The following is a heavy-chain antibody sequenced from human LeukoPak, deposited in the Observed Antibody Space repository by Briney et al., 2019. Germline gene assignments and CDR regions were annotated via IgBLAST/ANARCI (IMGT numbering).Heavy chain of an antibody. CDR1: GFTFSSYA. D-gene: IGHD5-24*01. V-gene: IGHV3-23*01. CDR3: AKDLDGYHASYFGS. CDR2: ISGSGGST. Sequence: GGSLRLSCAASGFTFSSYAMTWVRQVPGEGLEWVSSISGSGGSTYYADSVKGRFTISRDNSKNMVYLQMNSLRAEDTAVYYCAKDLDGYHASYFGSWGQGTLVTVSS. J-gene: IGHJ4*02.